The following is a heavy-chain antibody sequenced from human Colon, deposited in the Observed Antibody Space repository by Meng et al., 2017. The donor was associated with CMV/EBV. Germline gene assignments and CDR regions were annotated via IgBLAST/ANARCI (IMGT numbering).Heavy chain of an antibody. CDR3: ARPPLGIQIWLLLEL. CDR2: ISGSGATT. J-gene: IGHJ4*02. Sequence: SGLTLSSYSMSWVRQAPGKGLEWVAFISGSGATTEYADSVKGRFTISRDNSKNTLYLQVTSLRADDTAVYYCARPPLGIQIWLLLELWGQGTVVTVSS. V-gene: IGHV3-23*01. D-gene: IGHD5-18*01. CDR1: GLTLSSYS.